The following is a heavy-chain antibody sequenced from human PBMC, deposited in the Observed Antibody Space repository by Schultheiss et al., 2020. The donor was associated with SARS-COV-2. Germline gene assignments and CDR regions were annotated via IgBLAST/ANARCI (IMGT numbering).Heavy chain of an antibody. CDR3: AKDPLATADY. Sequence: ESLKISCAASGFTFSSYAMSWVRQAPGKGLEWVSVIYSGGSTYYADSVKGRFTISRDNSKNTLYLQMNSLRAEDTAVYYCAKDPLATADYWGQGTLVTVSS. CDR1: GFTFSSYA. CDR2: IYSGGST. V-gene: IGHV3-66*01. D-gene: IGHD2-21*02. J-gene: IGHJ4*02.